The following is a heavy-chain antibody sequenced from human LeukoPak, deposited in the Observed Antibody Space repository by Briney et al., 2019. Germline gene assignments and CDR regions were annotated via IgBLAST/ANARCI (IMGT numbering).Heavy chain of an antibody. J-gene: IGHJ4*02. V-gene: IGHV3-23*01. Sequence: SGGSLRLSCAASGFTFSSYWMSWVRQAPGKGLEWVSAISGSGGSTYYADSVKGRFTISRDNSKNTLYLQMNSLRAEDTAVYYCAKDRGGYSYGFFDYWGQGTLVTVSS. D-gene: IGHD5-18*01. CDR3: AKDRGGYSYGFFDY. CDR1: GFTFSSYW. CDR2: ISGSGGST.